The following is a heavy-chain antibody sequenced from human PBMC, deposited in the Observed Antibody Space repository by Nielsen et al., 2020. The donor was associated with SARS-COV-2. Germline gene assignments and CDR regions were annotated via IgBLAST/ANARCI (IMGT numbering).Heavy chain of an antibody. J-gene: IGHJ4*02. V-gene: IGHV4-4*02. CDR2: IYHSGST. CDR3: ARVASSEAGAAADY. Sequence: SETLSLTCAVSGGSISSSNWWSWVRQPPGKGLEWIGEIYHSGSTNYNPSLKSRVTISVDKSKNQFSLKLSSVTAADTAVYYCARVASSEAGAAADYWGQGTLVTVSS. CDR1: GGSISSSNW. D-gene: IGHD6-13*01.